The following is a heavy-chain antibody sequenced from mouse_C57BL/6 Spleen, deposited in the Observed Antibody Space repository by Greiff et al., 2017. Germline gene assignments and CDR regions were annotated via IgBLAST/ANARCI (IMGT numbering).Heavy chain of an antibody. Sequence: QVQLQQPGAELVKPGASVKLSCTASGYTFTSYWMHWVKQRPGQGLEWIGMIHPNTGSTNYNEKFKSKATLTVDKSSSTAYMQLSSLTSEDSAVYYCAPYGYDEGFGFAYWGQGTLVTVAA. CDR2: IHPNTGST. CDR1: GYTFTSYW. D-gene: IGHD2-2*01. J-gene: IGHJ3*01. V-gene: IGHV1-64*01. CDR3: APYGYDEGFGFAY.